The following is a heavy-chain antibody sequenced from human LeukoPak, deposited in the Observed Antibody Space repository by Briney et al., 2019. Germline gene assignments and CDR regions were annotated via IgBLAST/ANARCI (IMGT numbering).Heavy chain of an antibody. Sequence: SSVKVSCKASGGTFSSYAISWVRQAPGQGLEWMGGFIPVYGTPNYSQKFQGRVTITTDESTTTAYMELTSLTSEDTAVYYCARSTMFGRFYEALDIWGQGTMVTVSS. J-gene: IGHJ3*02. V-gene: IGHV1-69*05. D-gene: IGHD3-3*01. CDR3: ARSTMFGRFYEALDI. CDR1: GGTFSSYA. CDR2: FIPVYGTP.